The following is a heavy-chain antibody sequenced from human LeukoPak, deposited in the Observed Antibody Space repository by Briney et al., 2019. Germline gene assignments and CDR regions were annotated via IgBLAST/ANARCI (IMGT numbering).Heavy chain of an antibody. CDR1: GYTFTGYY. V-gene: IGHV1-2*02. J-gene: IGHJ6*03. CDR3: ANSESGYSYHMDV. Sequence: ASVKVSCKASGYTFTGYYMHWVRQAPGQGLEWMGWINPNSGGTNYAQRFQGRVTMTRDTSISTVYMELSRLRSDDTAVYYCANSESGYSYHMDVWGKGTTVTVSS. D-gene: IGHD5-18*01. CDR2: INPNSGGT.